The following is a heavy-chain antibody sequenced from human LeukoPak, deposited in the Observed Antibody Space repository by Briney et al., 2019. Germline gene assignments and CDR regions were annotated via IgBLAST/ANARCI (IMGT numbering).Heavy chain of an antibody. D-gene: IGHD6-13*01. J-gene: IGHJ4*02. CDR3: ARDRGYSSSWTPYYFDY. Sequence: GGSLRLSCAASGFTFSSYSMNWVRQAPGKGLGWVSSISSSSSYIYYADSVKGRFTISRDNAKNSLYLQMNSLRAEDTAVYYCARDRGYSSSWTPYYFDYWGQGTLVTVSS. V-gene: IGHV3-21*01. CDR1: GFTFSSYS. CDR2: ISSSSSYI.